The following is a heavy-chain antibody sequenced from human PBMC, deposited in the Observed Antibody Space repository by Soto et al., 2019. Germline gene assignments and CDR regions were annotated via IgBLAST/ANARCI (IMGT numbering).Heavy chain of an antibody. V-gene: IGHV4-31*03. Sequence: SETLSLTCTVSGASVSSGGYYWSWIRQHPGKGLEWIGYIYYSGSTDYNPSLKNRVTISVDTSKNKFSMKLTSVTAADTAVYYCARDLWGYCGTDCYPLDVWGQGTTVT. D-gene: IGHD2-21*02. CDR1: GASVSSGGYY. CDR2: IYYSGST. J-gene: IGHJ6*02. CDR3: ARDLWGYCGTDCYPLDV.